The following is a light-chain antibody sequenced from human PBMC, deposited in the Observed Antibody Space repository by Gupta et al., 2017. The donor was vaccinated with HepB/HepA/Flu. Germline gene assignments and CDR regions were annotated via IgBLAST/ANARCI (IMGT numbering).Light chain of an antibody. CDR1: QSVSSN. CDR3: QQYNNWPPIT. CDR2: GAS. V-gene: IGKV3-15*01. Sequence: EIVMTQSPATLSVSPGERATLSCRASQSVSSNLAWYQQKPGQAPRLLIYGASTRATGIPARFSGSGCGTEFTLTISSRQSEDFAVYYCQQYNNWPPITFGQGTQVEIK. J-gene: IGKJ5*01.